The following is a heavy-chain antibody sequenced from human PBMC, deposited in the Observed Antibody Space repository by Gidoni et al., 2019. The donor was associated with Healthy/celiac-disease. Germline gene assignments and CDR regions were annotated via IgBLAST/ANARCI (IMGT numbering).Heavy chain of an antibody. J-gene: IGHJ4*02. D-gene: IGHD6-13*01. Sequence: QVQLVESGGGVVQPGRSLRLSCAASGFTFRSYGMHWVRQAPGKGLEWVAVIWYDGSNKYYADSVKGRFTISRDNSKNTLYLQMNSLRAEDTAVYYCARDEVAAAGNMNFDYWGQGTLVTVSS. CDR3: ARDEVAAAGNMNFDY. CDR2: IWYDGSNK. V-gene: IGHV3-33*01. CDR1: GFTFRSYG.